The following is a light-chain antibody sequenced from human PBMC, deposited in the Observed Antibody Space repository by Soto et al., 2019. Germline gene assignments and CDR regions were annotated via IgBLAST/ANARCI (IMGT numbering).Light chain of an antibody. CDR1: QSVSSN. Sequence: EIVLTQSPGTLSLSPVERATLSCRASQSVSSNYLVWYQHRPGQAPRLLIYGASTRATDIPARFSGSGSGTEFTLTISSLQSEDFAVYYCLQYNKWPPWTFGQGTKVDIK. CDR3: LQYNKWPPWT. J-gene: IGKJ1*01. V-gene: IGKV3-15*01. CDR2: GAS.